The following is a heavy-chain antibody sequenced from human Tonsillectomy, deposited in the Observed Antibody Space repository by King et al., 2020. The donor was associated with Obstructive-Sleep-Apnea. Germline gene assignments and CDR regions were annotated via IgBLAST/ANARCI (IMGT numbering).Heavy chain of an antibody. CDR1: GYTSPSYW. Sequence: QLVQSGAEVKKPGESLKISCQGSGYTSPSYWISWVRQMPGKGLEWMGIISPVVSETRYSPSFQGQVTLSADKSVSTAYLEWSSLQASDTAMYYCARLNTLTGYHFDYWGQGPLVTVSS. D-gene: IGHD3-9*01. CDR2: ISPVVSET. V-gene: IGHV5-51*01. J-gene: IGHJ4*02. CDR3: ARLNTLTGYHFDY.